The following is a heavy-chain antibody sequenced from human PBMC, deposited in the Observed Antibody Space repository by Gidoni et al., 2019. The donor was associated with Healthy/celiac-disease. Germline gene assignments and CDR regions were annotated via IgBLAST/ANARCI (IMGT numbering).Heavy chain of an antibody. CDR3: AGGSSSSSAPFDY. V-gene: IGHV3-33*01. Sequence: QVQLVESGGGVVQPGRSLRLSCPASGFTFSRDGMDWVRQATGKGREWVAVIWYDGSKKYYAESVKGRFTISRDNSKNTLYLQMNSLRAEDTAVYYCAGGSSSSSAPFDYWGQGTLVTVSS. CDR2: IWYDGSKK. J-gene: IGHJ4*02. CDR1: GFTFSRDG. D-gene: IGHD6-6*01.